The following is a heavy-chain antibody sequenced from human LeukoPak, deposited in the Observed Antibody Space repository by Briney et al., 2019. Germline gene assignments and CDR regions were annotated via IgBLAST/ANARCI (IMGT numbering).Heavy chain of an antibody. V-gene: IGHV3-30*02. CDR2: IRYDGSNK. CDR1: GFTFSSYG. Sequence: GGSLRLSCAASGFTFSSYGMHWVRRAPGKGLEWVAFIRYDGSNKYYADSVKGRFTISRDNSKNTLYLQMNSLRAEDTAVYYCAKDSGYCSSTSCYPYWGQGTLSPSPQ. CDR3: AKDSGYCSSTSCYPY. D-gene: IGHD2-2*01. J-gene: IGHJ4*02.